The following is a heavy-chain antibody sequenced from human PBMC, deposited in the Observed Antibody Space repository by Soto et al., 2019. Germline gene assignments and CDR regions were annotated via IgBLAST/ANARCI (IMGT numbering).Heavy chain of an antibody. CDR1: GFSLSTSGVG. CDR2: IYWNDDK. J-gene: IGHJ4*02. Sequence: QITLKESGPTLVKPTQTLTLTCTFSGFSLSTSGVGVGWIRQPPGKALEWLALIYWNDDKRYSPSLKSRLTITKDTSKNQVVLTMTNMDPVDTATYYCALSPYYYDSSYFDYWGQGTLVTVSS. V-gene: IGHV2-5*01. D-gene: IGHD3-22*01. CDR3: ALSPYYYDSSYFDY.